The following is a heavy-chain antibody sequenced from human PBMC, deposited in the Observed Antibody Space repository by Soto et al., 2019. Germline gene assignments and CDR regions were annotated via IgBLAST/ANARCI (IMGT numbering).Heavy chain of an antibody. CDR3: ARGWFRPDV. CDR2: IDKVGTDS. J-gene: IGHJ6*03. V-gene: IGHV3-74*01. CDR1: EFTFSGRS. Sequence: EVQLVESGGGLVQPGGSLRLSCAASEFTFSGRSVHWVRQAPGKGLVWVSGIDKVGTDSTYADSVKGRFTSSRDNAKNPAYLQMNRLRVEDTALYYCARGWFRPDVWGKGTTVTVSS. D-gene: IGHD3-10*01.